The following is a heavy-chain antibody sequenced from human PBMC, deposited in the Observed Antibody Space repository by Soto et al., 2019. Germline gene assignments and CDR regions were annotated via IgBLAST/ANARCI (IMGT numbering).Heavy chain of an antibody. CDR2: ISGYNGDT. D-gene: IGHD2-2*01. CDR1: GFSFSNYG. CDR3: ARAEAYSSSWYAMDV. Sequence: QAQLVQSGAEVKQPGASVKVSCKATGFSFSNYGFIWVRQAPRQGLEWMGWISGYNGDTNYARSLQGRATMTTDTSTSSVYMELRSLRSDDTAVYFCARAEAYSSSWYAMDVWGQGTTVTVSS. V-gene: IGHV1-18*01. J-gene: IGHJ6*02.